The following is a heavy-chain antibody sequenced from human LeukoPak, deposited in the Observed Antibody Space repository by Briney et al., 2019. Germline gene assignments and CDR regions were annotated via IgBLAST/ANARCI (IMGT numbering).Heavy chain of an antibody. CDR2: ISAYNGNT. V-gene: IGHV1-18*01. Sequence: ASVKVSCKASGYTFTSYGISWVRQAPGQGLEWMGWISAYNGNTNYAQKLQGRVTMTTDTSTSTAYMELRSLRSDDTAVYYCAREHHDYGDHAFQHTYYYYYGMDVWGQGTTVTVSS. CDR1: GYTFTSYG. D-gene: IGHD4-17*01. CDR3: AREHHDYGDHAFQHTYYYYYGMDV. J-gene: IGHJ6*02.